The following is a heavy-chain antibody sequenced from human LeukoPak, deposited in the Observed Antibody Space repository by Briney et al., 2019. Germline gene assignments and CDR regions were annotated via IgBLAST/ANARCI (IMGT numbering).Heavy chain of an antibody. J-gene: IGHJ3*02. Sequence: PSETLSLTCTVSGGSISSSSYYWGWIRQPPGKGLEWIGSIYYSGSTYYNPSLKSRVTISVDTSKNQCSLKLSSVPAADTAVYYCASPLLQEDFGACDIWPQGPMLSVSS. CDR1: GGSISSSSYY. D-gene: IGHD2-15*01. V-gene: IGHV4-39*01. CDR2: IYYSGST. CDR3: ASPLLQEDFGACDI.